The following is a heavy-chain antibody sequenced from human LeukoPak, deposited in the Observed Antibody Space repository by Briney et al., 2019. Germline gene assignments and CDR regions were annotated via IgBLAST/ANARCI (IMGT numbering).Heavy chain of an antibody. CDR3: ATPLCFTGGSCHAAEWFVT. CDR1: GFTFSSYA. D-gene: IGHD2-15*01. CDR2: INWNGGST. V-gene: IGHV3-20*04. J-gene: IGHJ4*02. Sequence: GGSLRLSCAASGFTFSSYAMSWVRQAPGMGLVWVTGINWNGGSTGCADYVKGRFTISRVNAHNSLYQQMNSRRAEGTALYYLATPLCFTGGSCHAAEWFVTWGPGKLVTVSS.